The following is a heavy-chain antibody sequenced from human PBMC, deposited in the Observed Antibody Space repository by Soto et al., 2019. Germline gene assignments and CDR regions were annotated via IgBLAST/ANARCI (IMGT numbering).Heavy chain of an antibody. Sequence: SETLSLTCTVSGGSISSYYWSWIRQPAGRGLEWIGRIYTSGSTNYNPSLKSRVTMSVDTSKNQFSLKLSSVTAADTAVYYCARDSRPDYGDRLRYYYYYGMDVWGQGTTVTVSS. J-gene: IGHJ6*02. CDR2: IYTSGST. CDR3: ARDSRPDYGDRLRYYYYYGMDV. CDR1: GGSISSYY. D-gene: IGHD4-17*01. V-gene: IGHV4-4*07.